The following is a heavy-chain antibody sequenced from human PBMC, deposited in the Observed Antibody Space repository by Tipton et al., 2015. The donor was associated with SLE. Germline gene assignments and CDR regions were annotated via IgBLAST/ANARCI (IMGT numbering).Heavy chain of an antibody. CDR3: ARDLRELLWFGELFY. J-gene: IGHJ4*02. CDR1: GFTFSSYG. Sequence: SLRLSCAASGFTFSSYGMHWVRQAPGKGLEWVAVIWYDGSNKYYADSVKGRFTISRDNSKNTLYLQMNSLRAEDTAVYYCARDLRELLWFGELFYWGQGTLVTVSS. CDR2: IWYDGSNK. V-gene: IGHV3-33*01. D-gene: IGHD3-10*01.